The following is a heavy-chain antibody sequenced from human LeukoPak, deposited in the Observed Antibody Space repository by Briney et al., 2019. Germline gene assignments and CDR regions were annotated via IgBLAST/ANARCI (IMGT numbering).Heavy chain of an antibody. D-gene: IGHD3-10*01. Sequence: GGSLRLSCAASGFTFSSYWMSWVRQAPGKGLEWVANIKQDGSEKYYVDSVKGRFTISRDNAKNTLYLQMNSLRADDTAVYYCTRDTFGFHDYWGQGTLVTVSS. CDR1: GFTFSSYW. V-gene: IGHV3-7*01. CDR2: IKQDGSEK. CDR3: TRDTFGFHDY. J-gene: IGHJ4*02.